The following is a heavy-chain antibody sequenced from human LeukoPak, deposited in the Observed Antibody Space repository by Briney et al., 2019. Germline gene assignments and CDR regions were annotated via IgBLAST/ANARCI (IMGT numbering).Heavy chain of an antibody. D-gene: IGHD4-23*01. CDR3: ASGAWAARLNS. J-gene: IGHJ4*02. CDR1: GESLSYYY. CDR2: IFDGKTI. V-gene: IGHV4-34*12. Sequence: SDTLSLTCAVYGESLSYYYWSWIRQSPGKGLVWIGDIFDGKTINYNPSLKSRVTISAATSSQQFSLNLRSVTAADTAVYFCASGAWAARLNSWAQGALVIVSS.